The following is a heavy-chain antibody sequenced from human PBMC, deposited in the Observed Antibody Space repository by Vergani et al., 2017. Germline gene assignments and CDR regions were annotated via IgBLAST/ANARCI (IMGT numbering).Heavy chain of an antibody. CDR2: IYYSGST. CDR1: GGSISSSSYY. D-gene: IGHD4-17*01. CDR3: AREALSYGGGQGDFDY. J-gene: IGHJ4*02. V-gene: IGHV4-39*07. Sequence: QVQLQESGPGLVKPSETLSLTCTVSGGSISSSSYYWGWIRQPPGKGLEWIGSIYYSGSTYYNPSLKSRVTITVDTSKNQFSLKLSSVTAADTAVYYCAREALSYGGGQGDFDYWGQGTLVTVSS.